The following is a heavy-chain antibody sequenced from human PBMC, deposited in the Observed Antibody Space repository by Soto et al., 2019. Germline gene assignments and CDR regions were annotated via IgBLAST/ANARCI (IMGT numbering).Heavy chain of an antibody. V-gene: IGHV3-30*18. J-gene: IGHJ6*02. CDR1: GFTFSSYG. D-gene: IGHD5-12*01. CDR2: ISYDGSNK. CDR3: AKVSLVGGSPYYYYGMDV. Sequence: GSLRLSCAASGFTFSSYGMHWVRQAPGKGLEWVAVISYDGSNKYYADSVKGRFTISRDNSKNTLYLQMNSLRAEDTAVYYCAKVSLVGGSPYYYYGMDVWGQGTTVTVSS.